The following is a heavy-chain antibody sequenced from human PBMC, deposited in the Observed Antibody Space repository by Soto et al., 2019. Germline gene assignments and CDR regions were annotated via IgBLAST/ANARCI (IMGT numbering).Heavy chain of an antibody. CDR2: ISRSGRGSA. D-gene: IGHD3-22*01. CDR1: GFTFNNYV. J-gene: IGHJ4*02. V-gene: IGHV3-23*01. CDR3: ARGRYFDSSDYWVANLAFDY. Sequence: EVQLLESGGGLVQPGGSLRLSCAASGFTFNNYVMTWVRQAPGKGLEWVSSISRSGRGSAYYADSVKGRFTISRDNSKNTLSLQMNNLRAEYTAVYYCARGRYFDSSDYWVANLAFDYWGQGTLVTVSS.